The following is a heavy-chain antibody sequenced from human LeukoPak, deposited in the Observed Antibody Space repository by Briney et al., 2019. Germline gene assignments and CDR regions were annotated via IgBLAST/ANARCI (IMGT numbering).Heavy chain of an antibody. D-gene: IGHD3-22*01. CDR1: GFSLSTSGMC. J-gene: IGHJ6*02. CDR2: IDWDDDK. Sequence: SGPALVKPTQTLTLTCTFSGFSLSTSGMCVSWIRQPPGKALEWLALIDWDDDKYYSTSLKTRLTISKDTSKNQVVLTMTNMEPVDTATYYCARTRSERIPMIETYYYGMDVWGQGTTVTVSS. CDR3: ARTRSERIPMIETYYYGMDV. V-gene: IGHV2-70*01.